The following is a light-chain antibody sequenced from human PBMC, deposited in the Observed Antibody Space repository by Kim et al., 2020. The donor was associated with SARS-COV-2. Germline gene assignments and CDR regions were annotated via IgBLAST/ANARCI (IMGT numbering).Light chain of an antibody. V-gene: IGKV3-15*01. CDR1: ETVDSN. Sequence: VSPGERVTLSCRASETVDSNLAWYQQKPGQAPRLLIYGASTRATDIPARFSGSGSGTEFTLIISSLQSEDFAVYYCQQYSHWPPYTFGQGTKLEI. J-gene: IGKJ2*01. CDR3: QQYSHWPPYT. CDR2: GAS.